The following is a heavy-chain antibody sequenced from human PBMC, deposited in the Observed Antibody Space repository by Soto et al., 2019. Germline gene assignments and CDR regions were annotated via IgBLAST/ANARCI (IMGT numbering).Heavy chain of an antibody. J-gene: IGHJ4*02. V-gene: IGHV3-33*01. CDR2: IWYDGSIK. D-gene: IGHD3-16*01. CDR1: GSTFSYYG. Sequence: VHLVESGGGVVQPGRSLRLSCAASGSTFSYYGMNWVRQAPGKGPEWVAVIWYDGSIKYYAESVKGRFSISRDNSKNTLYLNMNSLRTEDTAVYYCARDGGSHGPSYFDPWGQGSQVIVSS. CDR3: ARDGGSHGPSYFDP.